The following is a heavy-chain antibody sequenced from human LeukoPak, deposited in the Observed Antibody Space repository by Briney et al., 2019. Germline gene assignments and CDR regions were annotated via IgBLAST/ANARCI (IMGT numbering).Heavy chain of an antibody. CDR2: IYRHGGT. CDR3: ARDVIYASEIYSYGDS. CDR1: GFTVSTNY. D-gene: IGHD3-16*01. Sequence: GGSLRLSCAASGFTVSTNYVSWVRQAPGKGLEWVSVIYRHGGTAYADSVQGRFSISRDNSKNTVDLQMDSLRAEDTAVYYCARDVIYASEIYSYGDSWGQGTLVTVSS. V-gene: IGHV3-66*01. J-gene: IGHJ4*02.